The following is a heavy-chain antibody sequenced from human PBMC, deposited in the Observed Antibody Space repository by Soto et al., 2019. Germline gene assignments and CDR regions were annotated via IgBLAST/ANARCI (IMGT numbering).Heavy chain of an antibody. V-gene: IGHV1-46*01. D-gene: IGHD2-8*01. CDR3: ASFHRDGTNGVLNYYGMDV. Sequence: ASVKVSCKASGYTFTSYYMHWVRQAPGQGLDWMGIINPSGGSTSYAQKFQGRVTMTRDTSTSTVYMELSSLRSEDTAVYYCASFHRDGTNGVLNYYGMDVWGQGTTVTVSS. J-gene: IGHJ6*02. CDR2: INPSGGST. CDR1: GYTFTSYY.